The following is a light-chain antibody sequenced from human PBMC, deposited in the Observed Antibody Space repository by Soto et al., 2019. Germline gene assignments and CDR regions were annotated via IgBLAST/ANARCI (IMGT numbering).Light chain of an antibody. V-gene: IGLV1-51*02. Sequence: QSVLTQPPSVSAAPGQKVTISCSGSSSNIGTNYVSWYQQVPGTAPKLLIYENNKRPSGIPERFSGSMSGTSATLGITGLQTGDEADYYCGTWDSSLTAGVFGGGTKLTVL. CDR2: ENN. CDR3: GTWDSSLTAGV. J-gene: IGLJ3*02. CDR1: SSNIGTNY.